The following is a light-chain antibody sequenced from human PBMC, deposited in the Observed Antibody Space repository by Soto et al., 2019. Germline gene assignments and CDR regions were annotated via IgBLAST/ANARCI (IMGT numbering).Light chain of an antibody. CDR3: QQRHMWPIT. J-gene: IGKJ5*01. V-gene: IGKV3D-20*02. CDR1: QSVTGTN. CDR2: GAS. Sequence: IVLTQSPVTLSLSPGEGATLSCRASQSVTGTNLAWYQQRAGQAPRLLIYGASSRATGIPDRFSGSGSGTDFTLTISSLEPEDSAVYYCQQRHMWPITFGQGTRLEIK.